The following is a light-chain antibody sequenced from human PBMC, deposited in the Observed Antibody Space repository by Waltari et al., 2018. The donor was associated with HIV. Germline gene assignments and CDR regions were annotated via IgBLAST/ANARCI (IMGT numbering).Light chain of an antibody. V-gene: IGLV2-14*03. CDR3: GSSMTNVNMDV. CDR1: SSDSGGFKS. CDR2: DVS. Sequence: QSALTQPASVSGSPGQSITISCTGTSSDSGGFKSVSWYQQSPGKAPKLFIYDVSYRPSGVSNRFSGSKSGNTASLTISGLQAEDEADYYCGSSMTNVNMDVFGGGTKLTVL. J-gene: IGLJ2*01.